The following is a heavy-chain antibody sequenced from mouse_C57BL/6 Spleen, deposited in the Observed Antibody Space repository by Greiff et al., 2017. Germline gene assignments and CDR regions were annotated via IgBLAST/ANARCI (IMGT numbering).Heavy chain of an antibody. CDR2: ISDGGSYT. CDR1: GFTFSSYA. D-gene: IGHD1-1*01. Sequence: EVHLVESGGGLVKPGGSLKLSCAASGFTFSSYAMSWVRQTPEKRLEWVATISDGGSYTYYPDNVKGRFTISRDNAKNNLYLQMSHLKSEDTAMYYCARDEGIYYYGSSHWYFDVWGTGTTVTVSS. V-gene: IGHV5-4*01. CDR3: ARDEGIYYYGSSHWYFDV. J-gene: IGHJ1*03.